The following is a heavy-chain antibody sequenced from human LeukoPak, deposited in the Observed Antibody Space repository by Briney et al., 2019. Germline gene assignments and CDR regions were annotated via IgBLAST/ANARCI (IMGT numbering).Heavy chain of an antibody. CDR2: INSDGSST. Sequence: GGSLRLSCTASGFTFGDYAMSWFRQAPGKGLEWVSRINSDGSSTSYADSVKGRFTISRDNAKNTQYLQMNSLRAEDTAVYYCARSGRGGAFDIWGQGTMVTVSS. D-gene: IGHD1-26*01. CDR1: GFTFGDYA. J-gene: IGHJ3*02. CDR3: ARSGRGGAFDI. V-gene: IGHV3-74*01.